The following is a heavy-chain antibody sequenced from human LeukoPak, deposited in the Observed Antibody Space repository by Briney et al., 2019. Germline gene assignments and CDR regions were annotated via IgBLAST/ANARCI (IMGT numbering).Heavy chain of an antibody. CDR2: INPNSGDT. D-gene: IGHD1-1*01. J-gene: IGHJ4*02. V-gene: IGHV1-2*02. Sequence: ASVKVSCKASGNTITGYYIHWVRQAPGQGLEWMGWINPNSGDTNYAQKFQGRVTMTRDTSINTAFMELSRLRSDDTAVYYCARDRHWNQGNFDYWGQGTLVTVSS. CDR3: ARDRHWNQGNFDY. CDR1: GNTITGYY.